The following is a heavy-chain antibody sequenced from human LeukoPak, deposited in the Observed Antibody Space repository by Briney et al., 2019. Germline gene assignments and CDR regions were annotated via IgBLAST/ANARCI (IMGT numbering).Heavy chain of an antibody. D-gene: IGHD3-22*01. J-gene: IGHJ4*02. CDR2: IYYSGST. Sequence: PSETLSLTCAVYGGSFSGYYWSWIRQPPGKGLEWIGYIYYSGSTNYNPSLKSRVTISVDTSKNQFSLKLSSVTAADTAVYYCARDPVRASGYYFDYWGQGTLVTVSS. CDR3: ARDPVRASGYYFDY. CDR1: GGSFSGYY. V-gene: IGHV4-59*01.